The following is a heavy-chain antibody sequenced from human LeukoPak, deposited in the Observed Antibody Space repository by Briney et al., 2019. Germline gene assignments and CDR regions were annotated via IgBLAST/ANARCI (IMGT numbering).Heavy chain of an antibody. Sequence: TSETLSLTCIVSGDSMTTYYWNWIRQPPGRGLEWIGYIHCNGKTDFNPSLKSRVTISLDTSKNEFSLQLKSVTAADTAVYYCTTIHDRDSSGWCRFDYWGQRALVTVSS. J-gene: IGHJ4*02. CDR1: GDSMTTYY. CDR2: IHCNGKT. D-gene: IGHD6-19*01. CDR3: TTIHDRDSSGWCRFDY. V-gene: IGHV4-4*09.